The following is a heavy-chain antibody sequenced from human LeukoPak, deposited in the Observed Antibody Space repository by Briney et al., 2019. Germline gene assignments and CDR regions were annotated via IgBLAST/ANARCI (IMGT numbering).Heavy chain of an antibody. CDR2: IKSKTDGETT. CDR3: STMGGTTVGY. CDR1: GFTFSNAW. J-gene: IGHJ4*02. D-gene: IGHD1-7*01. V-gene: IGHV3-15*01. Sequence: GGSLRLSCAASGFTFSNAWMSWVRQGPGKGLEWVGRIKSKTDGETTDYAAPVKGRFTISRDDSKNTLFLQMNSLKIEDTAVYNCSTMGGTTVGYWGQGTLVTVSS.